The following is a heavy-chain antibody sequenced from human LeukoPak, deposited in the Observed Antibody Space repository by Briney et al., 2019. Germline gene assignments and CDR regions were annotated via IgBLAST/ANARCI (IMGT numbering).Heavy chain of an antibody. J-gene: IGHJ4*02. CDR2: INSDGSST. D-gene: IGHD5-18*01. CDR3: VVDTAMVPFDY. Sequence: GGSLRLSCAASGLTVSSNYMSWVRQAPGKGLVWVSRINSDGSSTSYADSVKGRFTISRDNAKNTLYLQMNSLRAEDTAVYYCVVDTAMVPFDYWGQGTLVTVSS. CDR1: GLTVSSNY. V-gene: IGHV3-74*01.